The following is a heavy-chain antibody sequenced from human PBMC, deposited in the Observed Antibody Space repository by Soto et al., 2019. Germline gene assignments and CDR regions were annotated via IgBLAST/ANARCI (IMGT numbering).Heavy chain of an antibody. J-gene: IGHJ6*02. CDR3: ARHPGRPYYYYGMDV. CDR1: GGTFSTYA. D-gene: IGHD2-15*01. V-gene: IGHV1-69*12. CDR2: IIPIFGTA. Sequence: QVQLVQSGAEVKKPGSSVKVSCKASGGTFSTYAISWVRQAPGQGLEWMGGIIPIFGTADYAQKFQGRVTITADESTSTAYIELSSLRSQDTAVYYCARHPGRPYYYYGMDVWGQGTTVTVSS.